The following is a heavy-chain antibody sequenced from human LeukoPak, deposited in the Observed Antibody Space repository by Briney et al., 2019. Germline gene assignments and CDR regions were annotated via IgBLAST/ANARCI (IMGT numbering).Heavy chain of an antibody. D-gene: IGHD2-2*01. CDR2: IYPGDSDT. CDR1: GYSFTSYW. CDR3: ARITSQDCSSTSCYSDWFDP. Sequence: GESMKISCKGSGYSFTSYWIGWVRQMPGKGLEWMGIIYPGDSDTRYSPSLQGQVTISADKSISTAYLQWSSLKASDTAMYYCARITSQDCSSTSCYSDWFDPWGQGTLVTVSS. V-gene: IGHV5-51*01. J-gene: IGHJ5*02.